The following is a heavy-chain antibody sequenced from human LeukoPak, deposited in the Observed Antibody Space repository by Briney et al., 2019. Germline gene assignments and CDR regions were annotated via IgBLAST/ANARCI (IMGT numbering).Heavy chain of an antibody. CDR3: ARGASGFYANFDY. CDR2: INPNSGGT. D-gene: IGHD3-22*01. Sequence: ASVKVSCKASGYTFTGYYMHWVRQAPGQGLEWMGWINPNSGGTNYAQKFQGRVTMTRDTSISTAYMELSRLRSDDTAVYYCARGASGFYANFDYWGQGTLVTVSS. CDR1: GYTFTGYY. V-gene: IGHV1-2*02. J-gene: IGHJ4*02.